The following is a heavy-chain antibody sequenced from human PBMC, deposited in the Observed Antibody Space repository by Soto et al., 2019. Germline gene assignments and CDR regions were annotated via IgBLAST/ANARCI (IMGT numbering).Heavy chain of an antibody. CDR2: IYYSGST. CDR3: ARGRDSSGRHGVVWFDP. V-gene: IGHV4-59*01. CDR1: GGSISSYY. D-gene: IGHD6-19*01. J-gene: IGHJ5*02. Sequence: SETLSLTCTVSGGSISSYYWSWIRQPPGKGLEWIGYIYYSGSTNYNPSLKSRVTISVDTSKNQFSLKLSSVTAADTAVYYCARGRDSSGRHGVVWFDPWGQGTLVTVSS.